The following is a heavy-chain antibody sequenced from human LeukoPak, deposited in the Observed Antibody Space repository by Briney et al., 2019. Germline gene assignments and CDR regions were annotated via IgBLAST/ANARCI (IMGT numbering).Heavy chain of an antibody. CDR3: ARAWDYYDSSGYYWRGLDY. D-gene: IGHD3-22*01. J-gene: IGHJ4*02. V-gene: IGHV4-59*01. Sequence: TSSETLSLTCTVSGGSISSYYWSWIRQPPGKGLEWIGYIYYSGSTNYSPSLKSRVTISVDTSKNQFSLKLSSVTAADTAVYYCARAWDYYDSSGYYWRGLDYWGQGTLVTVAS. CDR1: GGSISSYY. CDR2: IYYSGST.